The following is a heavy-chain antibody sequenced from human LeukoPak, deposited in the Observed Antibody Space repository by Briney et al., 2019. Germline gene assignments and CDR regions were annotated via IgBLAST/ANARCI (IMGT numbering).Heavy chain of an antibody. Sequence: SETLSLTCTVSGGPISSYYWSWIRQPAGKGLEWIGRIYTSGSTNYNPSLKSRVTMSVDTSKNQFSLKLSSVTAADTAVYYCAREVGRVTMIVVVIEIAWYFDLWGRGTLVTVSS. V-gene: IGHV4-4*07. CDR2: IYTSGST. D-gene: IGHD3-22*01. CDR3: AREVGRVTMIVVVIEIAWYFDL. J-gene: IGHJ2*01. CDR1: GGPISSYY.